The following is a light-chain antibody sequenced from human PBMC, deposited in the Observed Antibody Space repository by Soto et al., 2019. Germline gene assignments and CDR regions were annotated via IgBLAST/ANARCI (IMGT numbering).Light chain of an antibody. V-gene: IGKV3-20*01. Sequence: EIVLTQSPGTLSLSPGERATLSCRASQSVSSVSLAWYQQKPGQAPRLLIYGASSRATGIPDRFSGSGSGTDFTLIISRLEPEDFAVYYCQRYGSSLYTFGQGTNLDIK. CDR3: QRYGSSLYT. CDR2: GAS. J-gene: IGKJ2*01. CDR1: QSVSSVS.